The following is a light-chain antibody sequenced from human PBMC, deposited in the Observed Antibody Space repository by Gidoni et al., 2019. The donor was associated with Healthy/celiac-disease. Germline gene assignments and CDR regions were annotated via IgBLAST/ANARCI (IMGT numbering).Light chain of an antibody. CDR2: GAS. Sequence: EIVLTQSPGTLSLSPGERATLSCRASQSVSSNYLAWYQQKPGQAPRLLIYGASSGSGTDFTLTISRLEPEDFAVYYCQQYGNLLWTFGQGSKVEIK. CDR3: QQYGNLLWT. J-gene: IGKJ1*01. CDR1: QSVSSNY. V-gene: IGKV3-20*01.